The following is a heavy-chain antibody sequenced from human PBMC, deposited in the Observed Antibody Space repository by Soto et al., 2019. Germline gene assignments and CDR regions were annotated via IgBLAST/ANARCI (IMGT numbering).Heavy chain of an antibody. D-gene: IGHD2-2*01. Sequence: LRLSCAASGFTFSTYEFNWVRQAPGRGLEWISYISVSGNIIKYAESVKGRFTISTDNADNSLHLHMSNLRVDDTALYFCVRDTMRASAAASLDYWGQGTQVTVSS. CDR2: ISVSGNII. CDR3: VRDTMRASAAASLDY. CDR1: GFTFSTYE. J-gene: IGHJ4*02. V-gene: IGHV3-48*03.